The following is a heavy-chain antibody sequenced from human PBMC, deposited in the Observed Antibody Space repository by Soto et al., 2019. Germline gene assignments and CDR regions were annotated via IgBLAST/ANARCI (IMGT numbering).Heavy chain of an antibody. CDR1: GGTFSSYA. D-gene: IGHD3-22*01. Sequence: SVKVSCKXSGGTFSSYAISWVRQAPGQGLEWMGGIIPIFGTANYAQKFQGRVTITADESTSTAYMELSSLRSEDTAVYYCARDEEFYYDSSGYPLDYWGQGTLVTVSS. CDR3: ARDEEFYYDSSGYPLDY. CDR2: IIPIFGTA. J-gene: IGHJ4*02. V-gene: IGHV1-69*13.